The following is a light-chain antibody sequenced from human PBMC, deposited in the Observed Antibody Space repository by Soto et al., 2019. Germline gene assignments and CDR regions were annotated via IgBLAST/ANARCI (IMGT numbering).Light chain of an antibody. Sequence: QSVLSQPPSASGTPGQRVTISCSGSSSNIGSNTVNWYQHLPGTAPKLLIYSDNHRPSGVPDRFSGSKSGTSASLAISGLQSEDEADYYCAVWDDSLNGFVFGTGTKRTVL. V-gene: IGLV1-44*01. CDR1: SSNIGSNT. CDR2: SDN. J-gene: IGLJ1*01. CDR3: AVWDDSLNGFV.